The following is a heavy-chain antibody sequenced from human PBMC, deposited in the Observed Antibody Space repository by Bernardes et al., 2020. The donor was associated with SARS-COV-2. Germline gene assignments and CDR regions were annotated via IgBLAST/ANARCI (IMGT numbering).Heavy chain of an antibody. CDR1: GFTFSSYA. CDR3: AKDPYYDFWSGYYFDY. CDR2: ISGSGGST. D-gene: IGHD3-3*01. V-gene: IGHV3-23*01. Sequence: GRSLRRSCAASGFTFSSYAMSWVRQAPGKGLEWVSAISGSGGSTYYADSVKGRFTISRDNSKNTLYLQMNSLRAEDTAVYYCAKDPYYDFWSGYYFDYWGQGTLVTVSS. J-gene: IGHJ4*02.